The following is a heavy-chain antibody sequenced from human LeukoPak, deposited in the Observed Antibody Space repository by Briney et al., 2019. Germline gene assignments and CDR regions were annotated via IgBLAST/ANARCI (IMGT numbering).Heavy chain of an antibody. D-gene: IGHD2-15*01. J-gene: IGHJ4*02. Sequence: GGSLRLSCAASGFTFSDYYMSWIRQAPGKGLEWVSYISSSSSYTNYADSVKGRFTISRDNAKNSLYLQMNSLRAEGTAVYYCARDQGYCSGGSCYGRAVDYWGQGTLVTVSS. CDR1: GFTFSDYY. V-gene: IGHV3-11*06. CDR2: ISSSSSYT. CDR3: ARDQGYCSGGSCYGRAVDY.